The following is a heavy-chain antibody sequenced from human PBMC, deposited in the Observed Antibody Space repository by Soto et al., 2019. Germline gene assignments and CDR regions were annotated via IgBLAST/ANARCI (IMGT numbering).Heavy chain of an antibody. CDR2: FDPEDGET. CDR1: GYTLTELS. CDR3: ATIFGSDPDVNWFDP. J-gene: IGHJ5*02. D-gene: IGHD2-21*02. V-gene: IGHV1-24*01. Sequence: ASVKVSCKVSGYTLTELSMHWVRQAPGKGLEWMGGFDPEDGETIYAQKFQGRVTMTEDTSTDTAYMELSSLRSEDTAVYYCATIFGSDPDVNWFDPWGQGTLVTVSS.